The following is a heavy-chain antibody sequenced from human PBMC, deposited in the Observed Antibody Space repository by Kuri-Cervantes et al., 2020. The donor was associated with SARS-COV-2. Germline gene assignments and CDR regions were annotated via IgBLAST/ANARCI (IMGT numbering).Heavy chain of an antibody. J-gene: IGHJ2*01. V-gene: IGHV3-48*04. CDR2: ISSSGSTI. CDR1: GFTFSSYA. Sequence: GESLKISCAASGFTFSSYAMHWIRQAPGKGLEWVSNISSSGSTIYYADSVKGRFTNSRDNAKNSLYLQMNSLRAEDTAVYYCVRVPRRYWYFDLWGRGTLVTVSS. CDR3: VRVPRRYWYFDL.